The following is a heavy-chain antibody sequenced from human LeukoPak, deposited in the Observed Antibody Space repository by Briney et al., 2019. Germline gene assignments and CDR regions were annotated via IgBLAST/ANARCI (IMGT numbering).Heavy chain of an antibody. V-gene: IGHV4-59*01. CDR2: IYYSGST. Sequence: SETLSLTCTVSGGSLSGFYWSWIRQPPGKGLEWIGCIYYSGSTNYNPSLKSRVTISVDASKNQFSLKLNSVTAADTAVYYCARGAENQLLTWFDPWGQGTLVTVSS. CDR3: ARGAENQLLTWFDP. CDR1: GGSLSGFY. J-gene: IGHJ5*02. D-gene: IGHD2-2*01.